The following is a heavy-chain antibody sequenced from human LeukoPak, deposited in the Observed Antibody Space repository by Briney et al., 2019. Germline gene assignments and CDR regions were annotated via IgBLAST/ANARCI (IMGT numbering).Heavy chain of an antibody. CDR2: IRYDGSNE. D-gene: IGHD5-18*01. J-gene: IGHJ3*02. Sequence: PGGSLRLSCRTSGFTFSSYSMHWVRQAPGKGLEWVAFIRYDGSNEYYADSVKGRLTISRDNSKDTLYLQMNSLKPEDTAVYYCARDTDTAMVHTAFDIWGQGTMVTVSS. CDR3: ARDTDTAMVHTAFDI. CDR1: GFTFSSYS. V-gene: IGHV3-30*02.